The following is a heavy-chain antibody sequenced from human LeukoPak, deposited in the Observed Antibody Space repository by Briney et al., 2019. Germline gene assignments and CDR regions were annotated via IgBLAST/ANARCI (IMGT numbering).Heavy chain of an antibody. CDR1: GGSISSGGYY. Sequence: SETLSLTCTVSGGSISSGGYYWSWIRQHPGKGLEWIGYIYYSGSTYYNPSLKSRVTISVDTSKNQFSLKLSSVTAADTAVFYCASSHDYYYDSSGHYYSWGQGTLVTVSS. CDR3: ASSHDYYYDSSGHYYS. D-gene: IGHD3-22*01. V-gene: IGHV4-31*03. J-gene: IGHJ4*02. CDR2: IYYSGST.